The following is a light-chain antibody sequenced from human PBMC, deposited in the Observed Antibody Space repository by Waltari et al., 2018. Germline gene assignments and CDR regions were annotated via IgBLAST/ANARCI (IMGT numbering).Light chain of an antibody. CDR1: QSISGW. V-gene: IGKV1-5*03. Sequence: DIQMTQSPPTLSASVGDRATITCRVSQSISGWLAWYQQKPGRAPKLLIFKASILESGVPSRFSGSGSGTEFTLTISSLQPDDFATYYCLQHNTYPFAFGPGTTVDIK. CDR3: LQHNTYPFA. J-gene: IGKJ3*01. CDR2: KAS.